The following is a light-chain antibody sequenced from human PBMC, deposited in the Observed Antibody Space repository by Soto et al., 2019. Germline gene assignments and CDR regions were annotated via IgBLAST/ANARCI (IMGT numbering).Light chain of an antibody. V-gene: IGKV1-12*01. CDR1: QDVGTS. J-gene: IGKJ4*01. CDR3: QQANAFPT. CDR2: DVS. Sequence: DIQITQSPSSVSASVGDTVIITCRASQDVGTSLAWFQQKPGTAPKLLIYDVSTLEREVPSRFSGTGSGTDFTFIINNLQPEDFATYYCQQANAFPTFGGGTKV.